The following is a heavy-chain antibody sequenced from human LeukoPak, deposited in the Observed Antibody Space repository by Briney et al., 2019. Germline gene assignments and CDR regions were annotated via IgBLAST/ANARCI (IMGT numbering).Heavy chain of an antibody. CDR3: AKGASGIAARPFDY. J-gene: IGHJ4*02. CDR2: ISGSVGST. CDR1: GFPLSSYP. V-gene: IGHV3-23*01. Sequence: PGGSLTLSCAASGFPLSSYPMSWVRHAPGKGLEWVSAISGSVGSTYYADTVKGRFTISTDNSKNTLYLQMNSLRAEDTAVYYCAKGASGIAARPFDYWGQGTLVTVSS. D-gene: IGHD6-6*01.